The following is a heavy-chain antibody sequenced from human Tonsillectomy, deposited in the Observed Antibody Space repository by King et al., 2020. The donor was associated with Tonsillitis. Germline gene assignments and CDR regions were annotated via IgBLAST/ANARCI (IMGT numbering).Heavy chain of an antibody. V-gene: IGHV3-21*06. J-gene: IGHJ4*01. Sequence: VQLVESGGGLVKPGGSLRLSCAASGFTFSNYNMNWVRQAPGQGLEWVSSISSRSYYIYYADSLKGRFTISRDNAKNLLYLQMHSLRAEDTAVYYCTIGAGGYWGHGNLVTVSS. D-gene: IGHD3-10*01. CDR2: ISSRSYYI. CDR1: GFTFSNYN. CDR3: TIGAGGY.